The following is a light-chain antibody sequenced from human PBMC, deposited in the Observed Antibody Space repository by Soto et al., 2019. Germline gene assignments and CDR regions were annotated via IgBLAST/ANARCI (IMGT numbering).Light chain of an antibody. CDR3: CSYAGRSTLV. CDR2: EGS. Sequence: QSALTQPASVSGSPGQSNTISYTGSSSDVGSYNLVSWHQQYPGKAPKLMIYEGSKRPSGVSNRFSGSKSGNTASLTISGLQAEDEADYYCCSYAGRSTLVFGGGTKLTVL. J-gene: IGLJ3*02. V-gene: IGLV2-23*01. CDR1: SSDVGSYNL.